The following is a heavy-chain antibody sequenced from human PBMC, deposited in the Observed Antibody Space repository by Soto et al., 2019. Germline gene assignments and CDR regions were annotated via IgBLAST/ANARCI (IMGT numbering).Heavy chain of an antibody. V-gene: IGHV3-11*01. Sequence: QVQLVESGGGLVKPGGSLRLSCAASGFSFSDDYMSWIRQAPVKGLEWVSLISTSGSSTDYADYVKGRFTISRDNAKNSLSLQMNSLRAEDPAVYYCSNLAKHYYHYMYVWGNGTTGTVSS. J-gene: IGHJ6*03. D-gene: IGHD1-26*01. CDR2: ISTSGSST. CDR3: SNLAKHYYHYMYV. CDR1: GFSFSDDY.